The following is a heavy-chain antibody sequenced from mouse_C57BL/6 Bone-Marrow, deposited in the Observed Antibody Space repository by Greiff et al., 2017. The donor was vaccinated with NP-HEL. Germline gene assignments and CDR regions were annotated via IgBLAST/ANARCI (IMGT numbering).Heavy chain of an antibody. D-gene: IGHD3-2*01. CDR1: GFSLTSYG. CDR3: ASGQLPFAY. V-gene: IGHV2-6*01. J-gene: IGHJ3*01. CDR2: IWGVGST. Sequence: QVQLQQSGPGLVAPSQSLSITCTVSGFSLTSYGVDWVRQSPGKGLEWLGVIWGVGSTNYNSALKSRLSISKDNTKSQVFLKMNSLQTDDTAMYYCASGQLPFAYWGQGTLVTVSA.